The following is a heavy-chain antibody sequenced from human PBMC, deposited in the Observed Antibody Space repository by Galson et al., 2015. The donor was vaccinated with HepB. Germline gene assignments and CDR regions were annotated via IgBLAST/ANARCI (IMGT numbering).Heavy chain of an antibody. CDR1: GFTFSSYN. V-gene: IGHV3-21*01. CDR3: ARDHPPYQGYYMDV. Sequence: SLRLSCAASGFTFSSYNMNWVRQAPGKGLEWVSSISSSSSYIYYADSVKGRFTISRDNAKNSLYLQMNSLRAEDTAVYYCARDHPPYQGYYMDVWGKGTTVTVSS. J-gene: IGHJ6*03. CDR2: ISSSSSYI.